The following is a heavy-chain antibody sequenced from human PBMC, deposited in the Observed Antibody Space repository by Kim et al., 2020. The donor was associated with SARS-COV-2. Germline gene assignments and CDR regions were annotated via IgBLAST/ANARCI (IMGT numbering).Heavy chain of an antibody. CDR3: AKGGRGAKAHTDFDH. Sequence: GGSLRLSCAASGFTFSSYTMSWVRQAPGKGLECVSLITGSGGSTYYENSVRGRFTISRDKSKNTVYLQMNSLRTDDTAVYFCAKGGRGAKAHTDFDHWGQGTLVAVSS. D-gene: IGHD3-16*01. CDR1: GFTFSSYT. CDR2: ITGSGGST. J-gene: IGHJ4*02. V-gene: IGHV3-23*01.